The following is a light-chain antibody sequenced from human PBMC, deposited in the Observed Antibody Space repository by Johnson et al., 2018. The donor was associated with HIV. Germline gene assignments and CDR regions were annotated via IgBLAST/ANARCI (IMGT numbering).Light chain of an antibody. CDR3: GTWDSSLSAGV. CDR2: DNN. J-gene: IGLJ1*01. V-gene: IGLV1-51*01. Sequence: QSALTQPPSVSAAPGQKVTISCSGNNSNIGNNYVSWYQHLPGTAPKLLIYDNNKRPSGIPDRFSGSKSGTSATLGITGLQTGDEADYYCGTWDSSLSAGVFGTGTKVTVL. CDR1: NSNIGNNY.